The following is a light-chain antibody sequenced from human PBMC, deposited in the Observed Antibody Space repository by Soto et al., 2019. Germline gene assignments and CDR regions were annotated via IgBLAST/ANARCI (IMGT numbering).Light chain of an antibody. V-gene: IGLV2-11*01. CDR2: DVS. Sequence: QSVLTQPRSVSWSPGQSVTISCTGTSSDVGGYNYVSWYQQHPGKAPKLMIYDVSKRPSGVPDRFSGSKSGNTASLTISGLQAEDEADYYCCSYAGSLLYVFGTGTKLTVL. CDR3: CSYAGSLLYV. J-gene: IGLJ1*01. CDR1: SSDVGGYNY.